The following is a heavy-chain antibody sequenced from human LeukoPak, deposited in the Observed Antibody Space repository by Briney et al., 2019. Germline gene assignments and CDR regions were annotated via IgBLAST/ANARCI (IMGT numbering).Heavy chain of an antibody. CDR2: ISAYNGNT. V-gene: IGHV1-18*01. J-gene: IGHJ4*02. CDR1: GGTFSSYA. CDR3: ARDRYYYDSSGYNGDY. Sequence: ASVKVSCKASGGTFSSYAISWVRQAPGQGLEWMGWISAYNGNTNYAQKLQGRVTMTTDTSTSTAYMELRSLRSDDTAVYYCARDRYYYDSSGYNGDYWGQGTLVTVSS. D-gene: IGHD3-22*01.